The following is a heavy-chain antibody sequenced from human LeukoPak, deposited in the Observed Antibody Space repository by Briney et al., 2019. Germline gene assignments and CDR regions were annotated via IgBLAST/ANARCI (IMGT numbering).Heavy chain of an antibody. CDR1: GFIFSTYG. J-gene: IGHJ4*02. D-gene: IGHD4-23*01. V-gene: IGHV3-33*01. CDR3: ARASGGFDY. Sequence: PGRSLRLSCAAPGFIFSTYGMHWVRQAPGKGLEWVAVIRYDGNKKYYTDSVKGRFTISRDNPKNTVYLQMNSLRAEDTAVYYCARASGGFDYWGQGTLVTVSS. CDR2: IRYDGNKK.